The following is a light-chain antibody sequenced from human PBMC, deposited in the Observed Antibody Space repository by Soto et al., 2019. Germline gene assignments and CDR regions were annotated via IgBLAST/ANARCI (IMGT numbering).Light chain of an antibody. CDR2: GAS. J-gene: IGKJ1*01. CDR1: QSVSNN. V-gene: IGKV3-15*01. Sequence: IGLEQASGTLALSPGERATLSCRASQSVSNNYLAWYQQKPGQAPRLLIYGASTRATGIPARFSGSGSGTDFTLTISSPQSEDFAVYYCQQYSNWWTFGQGTKVDIK. CDR3: QQYSNWWT.